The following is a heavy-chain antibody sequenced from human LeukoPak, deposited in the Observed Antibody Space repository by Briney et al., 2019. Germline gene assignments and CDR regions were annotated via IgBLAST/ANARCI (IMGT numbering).Heavy chain of an antibody. D-gene: IGHD6-19*01. CDR1: GGSISSGGYY. CDR2: IYHSGST. V-gene: IGHV4-30-2*01. Sequence: PSQTLSLTCTVSGGSISSGGYYWSWIRQPPGKGLEWIGYIYHSGSTYYNPSLQSRVTISVDRSKNQFSLKLSSVTAADTAVYYCARVIVGGYSSGWSEGDYYYYMDVWGKGTTVTVSS. CDR3: ARVIVGGYSSGWSEGDYYYYMDV. J-gene: IGHJ6*03.